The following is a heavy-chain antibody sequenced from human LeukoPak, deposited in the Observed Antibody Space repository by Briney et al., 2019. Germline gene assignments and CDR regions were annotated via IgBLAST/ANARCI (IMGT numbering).Heavy chain of an antibody. D-gene: IGHD3-16*02. J-gene: IGHJ5*02. CDR2: IYYSGST. CDR1: GGSISSSSYY. V-gene: IGHV4-39*07. CDR3: ATLHVGYDYVWGSYRYP. Sequence: SETLSLTCTVSGGSISSSSYYWGWIRQPPGKGREWIGSIYYSGSTYYNPSLKSRVTISVDTSKNQFSLKLSSVTAADTAVYYCATLHVGYDYVWGSYRYPWGQGTLVTVSS.